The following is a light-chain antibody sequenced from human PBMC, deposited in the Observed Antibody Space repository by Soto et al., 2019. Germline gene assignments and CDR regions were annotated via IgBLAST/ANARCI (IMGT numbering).Light chain of an antibody. Sequence: DIQLTQSPSSLSASVGDRVTLTCHASQDISNYLNWYQQKPGKAPKLLIYLGSNRASGVPDRFSGSGSGTDFTLKISRVEAEDVGVYYCVQALQSPPWTFGQGTKVDIK. CDR1: QDISNY. J-gene: IGKJ1*01. CDR3: VQALQSPPWT. V-gene: IGKV1-33*01. CDR2: LGS.